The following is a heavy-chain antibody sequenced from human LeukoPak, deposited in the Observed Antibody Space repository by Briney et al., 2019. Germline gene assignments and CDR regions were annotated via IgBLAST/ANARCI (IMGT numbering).Heavy chain of an antibody. V-gene: IGHV1-58*01. J-gene: IGHJ4*02. CDR3: AAVLSGGSGSYDY. CDR1: GFTFTSSA. D-gene: IGHD1-26*01. CDR2: IVVGSGNT. Sequence: SVKVSCKASGFTFTSSAVQWVRQARGQRLEWIGWIVVGSGNTNYAQKFQERVTITKDMSTSTAYMELSSLRSEDTAVYYCAAVLSGGSGSYDYWGQGTLVTVSS.